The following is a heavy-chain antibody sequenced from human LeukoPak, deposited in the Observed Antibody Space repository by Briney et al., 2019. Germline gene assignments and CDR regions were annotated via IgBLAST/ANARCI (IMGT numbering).Heavy chain of an antibody. CDR2: INHSGST. CDR1: GGSFNGYY. CDR3: ARVRRAVVAAYYYYYYMDV. Sequence: SETLSLTCAVYGGSFNGYYWSWIRQPPGKGLEWIGEINHSGSTNYNPSLKSRVTISVDTSKNQFSLKLSSVTAADTAVYYCARVRRAVVAAYYYYYYMDVWGKGTTVTVSS. V-gene: IGHV4-34*01. D-gene: IGHD2-15*01. J-gene: IGHJ6*03.